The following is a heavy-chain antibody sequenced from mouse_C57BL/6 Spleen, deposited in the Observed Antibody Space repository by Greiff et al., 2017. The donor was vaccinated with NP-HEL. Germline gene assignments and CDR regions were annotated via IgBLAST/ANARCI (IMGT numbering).Heavy chain of an antibody. CDR3: ERGTSGAVETYYFDY. V-gene: IGHV10-3*01. CDR2: IRSKSSNYAT. CDR1: GFTFNSYA. D-gene: IGHD1-1*01. Sequence: EVQGVESGGGLVQPKGSLKLSCAASGFTFNSYAMHWVRQAPGQGLEWVARIRSKSSNYATYYDDSVKDRLTISRDDSQSILYLQMINLKTEDTAKYYCERGTSGAVETYYFDYWGQGTTLTVSS. J-gene: IGHJ2*01.